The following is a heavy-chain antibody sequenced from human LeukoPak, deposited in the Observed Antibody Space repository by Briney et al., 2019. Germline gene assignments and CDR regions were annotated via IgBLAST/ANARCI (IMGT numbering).Heavy chain of an antibody. V-gene: IGHV3-15*07. Sequence: GGSLRLSCAASGFTFTNAWMNWVRQAPGKGLEWVGRIKSKADGETIDYAAPVKGRFTFSRDESKNMLYLQMNSLKSEDTAVYYCSTLTSRGLSDSWGQGTLVTVSS. CDR1: GFTFTNAW. J-gene: IGHJ4*02. D-gene: IGHD1-20*01. CDR3: STLTSRGLSDS. CDR2: IKSKADGETI.